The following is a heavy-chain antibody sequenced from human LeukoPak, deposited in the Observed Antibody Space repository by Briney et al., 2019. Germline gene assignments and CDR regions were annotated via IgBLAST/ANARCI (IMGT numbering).Heavy chain of an antibody. CDR2: IYYSGST. CDR3: ARGSIAAAEGSHWFDP. J-gene: IGHJ5*02. V-gene: IGHV4-59*01. D-gene: IGHD6-13*01. Sequence: PSETLSLTCTVYGGSISSYYWSWIRQPPGKGLEWIGYIYYSGSTNYNPSLKSRVTISVDTSKNQFSLKLSSVTAADTAVYYCARGSIAAAEGSHWFDPWGQGTLVTVSS. CDR1: GGSISSYY.